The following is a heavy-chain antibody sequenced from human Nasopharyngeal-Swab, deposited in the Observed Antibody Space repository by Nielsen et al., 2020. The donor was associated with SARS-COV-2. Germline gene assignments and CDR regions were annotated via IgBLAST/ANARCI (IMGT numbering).Heavy chain of an antibody. CDR3: ARGLSGVVPAPILGLGPYYSYYYMDV. CDR2: INHSGST. D-gene: IGHD2-2*01. V-gene: IGHV4-34*01. CDR1: GGSFTSSY. Sequence: SETLSLTCVVSGGSFTSSYWGWIRQPPGKGLEWIAEINHSGSTNYNPSLKSRVTISVDTSKNQFSLKLSSVTAADTAVYYCARGLSGVVPAPILGLGPYYSYYYMDVWGKGTTVTVFS. J-gene: IGHJ6*03.